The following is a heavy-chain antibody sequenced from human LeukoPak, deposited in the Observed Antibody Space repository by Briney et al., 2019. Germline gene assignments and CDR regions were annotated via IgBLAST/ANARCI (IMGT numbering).Heavy chain of an antibody. Sequence: SETLSLTCTASGGSISSYYWSWIRQPPGKGLEWIWYIYYSGSTNYNPSLKSRVTISVDTSKNQFSLKLSSVTAADTAVYYCARFSSNPATIDYWGQGTLVTVSS. CDR3: ARFSSNPATIDY. CDR2: IYYSGST. V-gene: IGHV4-59*01. D-gene: IGHD1-14*01. J-gene: IGHJ4*02. CDR1: GGSISSYY.